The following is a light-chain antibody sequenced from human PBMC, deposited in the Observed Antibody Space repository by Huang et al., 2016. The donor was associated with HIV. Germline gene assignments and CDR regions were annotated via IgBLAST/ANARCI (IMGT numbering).Light chain of an antibody. Sequence: VLMTQSPLSLTVTLGQPASISCRSSESLVYSDGNTFLNWFHQRPGQSPRRLISKVSKRDPGVPDRFSGSGSGSDFTLQISRVEAEDVGSYYCMQGTHWPPAFGQGTKVEIK. J-gene: IGKJ1*01. CDR2: KVS. V-gene: IGKV2-30*01. CDR3: MQGTHWPPA. CDR1: ESLVYSDGNTF.